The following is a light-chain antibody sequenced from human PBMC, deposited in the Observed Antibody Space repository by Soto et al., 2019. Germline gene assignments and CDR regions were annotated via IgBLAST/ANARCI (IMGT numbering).Light chain of an antibody. Sequence: DIVMTQSPDSLTVSLGERATINCKSSQSVVSNSNNKNYLAWYHQKPGQPPKLLISWASTRESGVPDRFSGSGSGTDFTLTISSLQAEDVAVYYCQQYYSSPLTFGGGTKVEIK. CDR1: QSVVSNSNNKNY. J-gene: IGKJ4*01. CDR3: QQYYSSPLT. CDR2: WAS. V-gene: IGKV4-1*01.